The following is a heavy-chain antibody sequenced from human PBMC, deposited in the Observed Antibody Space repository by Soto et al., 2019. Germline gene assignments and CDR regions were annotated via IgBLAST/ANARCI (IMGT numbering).Heavy chain of an antibody. CDR3: ARARPKGGWYVYPIYYYYGMDV. V-gene: IGHV1-8*01. J-gene: IGHJ6*02. CDR2: MNPNSGNT. Sequence: QVQLVQSGAEVKKPGASVKVSCKASGYTFTSYDINWVRQATGQGLEWMGRMNPNSGNTGYAQKFQGRVTMTRNTSISTAYMELSSLRSEDTAVYYCARARPKGGWYVYPIYYYYGMDVWGQGTTVTVSS. D-gene: IGHD6-19*01. CDR1: GYTFTSYD.